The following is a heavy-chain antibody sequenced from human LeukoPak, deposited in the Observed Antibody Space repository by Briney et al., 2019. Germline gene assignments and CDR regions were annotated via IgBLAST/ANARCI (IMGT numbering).Heavy chain of an antibody. J-gene: IGHJ6*03. D-gene: IGHD6-6*01. CDR1: GYSISSGYY. V-gene: IGHV4-61*01. Sequence: PSETLSLTCTVSGYSISSGYYWSWIRQPPGKGLEWIGYIYCSGSTNYNPSLKSRVTISVDTSKNQFSLKLSSVTAADTAVYYCARVVRAARTPYYYYYYYMDVWGKGTTVTVSS. CDR3: ARVVRAARTPYYYYYYYMDV. CDR2: IYCSGST.